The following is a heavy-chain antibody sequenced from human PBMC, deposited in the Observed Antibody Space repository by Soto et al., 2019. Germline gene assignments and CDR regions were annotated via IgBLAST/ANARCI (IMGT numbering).Heavy chain of an antibody. V-gene: IGHV1-3*01. CDR3: ARDKGIVVVPAAQGNWFDP. J-gene: IGHJ5*02. Sequence: ASVKVSCKASGYTFTSYAMHWVRQAPGQRLEWMGWINAGNGNTKYSQKFQGRVTITRDTSASTAYMELSSLRSEDTAVYYCARDKGIVVVPAAQGNWFDPWGQGTLVTVSS. CDR1: GYTFTSYA. D-gene: IGHD2-2*01. CDR2: INAGNGNT.